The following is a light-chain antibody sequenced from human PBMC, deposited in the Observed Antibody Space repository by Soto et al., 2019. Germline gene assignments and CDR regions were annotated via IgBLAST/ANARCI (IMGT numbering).Light chain of an antibody. J-gene: IGLJ1*01. CDR3: SSYTDSTSYV. V-gene: IGLV2-14*01. Sequence: QSVLTQPASVSGSPGQSITISCTGTSSDVGGYNYVSWYQQHPDKAPKLMIYEVNNRPSGVSNRFSGSKSGNTTSLTISGLQAEDEADYYRSSYTDSTSYVFGTGTKLTVL. CDR2: EVN. CDR1: SSDVGGYNY.